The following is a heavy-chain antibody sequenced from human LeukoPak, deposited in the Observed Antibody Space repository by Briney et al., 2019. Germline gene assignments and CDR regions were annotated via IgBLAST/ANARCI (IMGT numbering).Heavy chain of an antibody. Sequence: EASVKVSCKASGYTFTGYYMHWVRQAPGQGLEWMGWINLNSGGTNYAQKFQGRVTMTRDTSISTAYMELSRLRSDDTAVYYCARDPLRMYYYDSSGYPNWGQGTLVTVSS. J-gene: IGHJ4*02. CDR2: INLNSGGT. CDR3: ARDPLRMYYYDSSGYPN. CDR1: GYTFTGYY. V-gene: IGHV1-2*02. D-gene: IGHD3-22*01.